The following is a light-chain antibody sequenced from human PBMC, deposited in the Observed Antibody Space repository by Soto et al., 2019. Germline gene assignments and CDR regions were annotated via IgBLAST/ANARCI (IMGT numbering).Light chain of an antibody. CDR2: HAS. Sequence: DIQMTQSPSTLPASVGDRVTITCRASQSISNWLAWYQQKPGTAPKVLIYHASNLQSGVPSRFSGSGSGTEFTLTISSLEPEDFAVYYCQQRNDWRRGTFGQGTRLEIK. V-gene: IGKV1-5*01. J-gene: IGKJ5*01. CDR1: QSISNW. CDR3: QQRNDWRRGT.